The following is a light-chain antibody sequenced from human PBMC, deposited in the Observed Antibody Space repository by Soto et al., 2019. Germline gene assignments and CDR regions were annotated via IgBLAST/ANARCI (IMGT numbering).Light chain of an antibody. CDR1: SSYVGSYNL. CDR3: YSYAGENLYV. J-gene: IGLJ1*01. Sequence: SPGQSITIPCTGTSSYVGSYNLVSWFQQHPCKVPKLLIYEGTKRPSGLSDRFSGSKSGTTASLTISWLQAEDEAHYYCYSYAGENLYVFGTGTKVTVL. V-gene: IGLV2-23*01. CDR2: EGT.